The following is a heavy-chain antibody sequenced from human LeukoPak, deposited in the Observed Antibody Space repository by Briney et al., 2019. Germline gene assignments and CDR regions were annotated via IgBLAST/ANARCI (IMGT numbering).Heavy chain of an antibody. Sequence: ASVEVSCKASGYTFTSYGISWVRQAPGQGLEWMGWISAYNGNTNYAQKLQGRVTMTTDTSTSTAYMELRSLRSDDTAVYYCARGSESYGYLDYFDYWGQGTLVTVSS. CDR3: ARGSESYGYLDYFDY. D-gene: IGHD5-18*01. V-gene: IGHV1-18*01. CDR2: ISAYNGNT. CDR1: GYTFTSYG. J-gene: IGHJ4*02.